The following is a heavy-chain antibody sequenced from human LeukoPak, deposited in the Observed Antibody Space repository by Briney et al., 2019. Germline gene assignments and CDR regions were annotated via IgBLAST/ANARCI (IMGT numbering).Heavy chain of an antibody. CDR2: INHNGNVN. D-gene: IGHD3-16*01. Sequence: GGSLRLSCSASGFTFSTYWMNWARQAPGKGLEWVASINHNGNVNYYVDSVKGRFTISRDNAKNSLYLQMSNLRAEDTAVYFCARGGGLDVWGQGATVTVSS. CDR3: ARGGGLDV. J-gene: IGHJ6*02. CDR1: GFTFSTYW. V-gene: IGHV3-7*03.